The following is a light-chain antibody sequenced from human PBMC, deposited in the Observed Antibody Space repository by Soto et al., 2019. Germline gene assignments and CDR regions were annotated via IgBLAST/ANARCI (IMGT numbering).Light chain of an antibody. CDR2: GAS. V-gene: IGKV3-15*01. Sequence: EIVMTQSPATLSVSPGERATLSCRASQSVSSNLAWDQQKPGQAPRLLIYGASTRATGIPARFSGIRSATDFTLTISSLQSEDFALYYCQQYNNWPPTFGQGTRLEMK. J-gene: IGKJ5*01. CDR3: QQYNNWPPT. CDR1: QSVSSN.